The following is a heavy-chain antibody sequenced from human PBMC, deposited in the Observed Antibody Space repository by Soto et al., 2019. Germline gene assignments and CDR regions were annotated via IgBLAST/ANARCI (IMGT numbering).Heavy chain of an antibody. D-gene: IGHD4-17*01. CDR2: IYYSGST. J-gene: IGHJ4*02. Sequence: SETLSLTCTVYGGSIRSDYWSWLRQPPGKGLEWIGNIYYSGSTNYNPSRKSRVTMSVDMSKNQVSLKLSSVTAADTAVYYCTRVGGYYGDYPNFDYWGQGALVT. V-gene: IGHV4-59*01. CDR3: TRVGGYYGDYPNFDY. CDR1: GGSIRSDY.